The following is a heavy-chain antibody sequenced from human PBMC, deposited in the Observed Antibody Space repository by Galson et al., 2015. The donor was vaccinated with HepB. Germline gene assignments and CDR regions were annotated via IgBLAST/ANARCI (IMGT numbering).Heavy chain of an antibody. CDR3: ARGGGITIFGVVITPGYYYYGMDV. D-gene: IGHD3-3*01. Sequence: SVKVSCRASGYTFTGYYMHWVRQAPGQGLEWMGWINPNSGGTNYAQKFQGWVTMTRDTSISTAYMELSRLRSDDTAVYYCARGGGITIFGVVITPGYYYYGMDVWGQGTTVTVSS. J-gene: IGHJ6*02. CDR1: GYTFTGYY. V-gene: IGHV1-2*04. CDR2: INPNSGGT.